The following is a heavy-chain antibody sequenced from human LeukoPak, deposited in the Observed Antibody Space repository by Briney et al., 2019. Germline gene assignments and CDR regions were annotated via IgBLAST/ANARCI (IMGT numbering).Heavy chain of an antibody. J-gene: IGHJ4*02. CDR3: AKEEDDYFDY. CDR1: GFTFSSYE. D-gene: IGHD2-15*01. Sequence: GGSLRLSCAASGFTFSSYEMNWVRQAPGKGLEWVSYISVSSGIFSADSVKGRFTISRDNAKNSLYLQMNSLRAEDTAVYYCAKEEDDYFDYWGQGTLVTVSS. V-gene: IGHV3-48*03. CDR2: ISVSSGI.